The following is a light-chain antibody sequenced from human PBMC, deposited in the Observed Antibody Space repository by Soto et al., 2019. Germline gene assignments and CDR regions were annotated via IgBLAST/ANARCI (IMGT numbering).Light chain of an antibody. Sequence: QSVLTQPASVSGSPGQSITISCTGTSSDVGGYNYVSWYQQHPRKAPKLMIYEVSNRPSGVFNRFSGSKSGNTASLTISGLQAEDEADYYCSSYTSSSTPVVFGGGTQLTV. J-gene: IGLJ2*01. V-gene: IGLV2-14*01. CDR1: SSDVGGYNY. CDR2: EVS. CDR3: SSYTSSSTPVV.